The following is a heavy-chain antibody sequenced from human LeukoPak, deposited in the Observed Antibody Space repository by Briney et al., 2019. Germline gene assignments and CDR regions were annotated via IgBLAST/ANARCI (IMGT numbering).Heavy chain of an antibody. Sequence: PSETLSLTCTVSGGSISSSSYYWGWIRQPPGKGLEWIGSIYYSGSTYYNPSLKSRVTISVDTSKNQFSLKLSSVTAADTAVYYCAPYSYGSGFFDYWGQGTLVTVSS. V-gene: IGHV4-39*07. J-gene: IGHJ4*02. CDR2: IYYSGST. CDR3: APYSYGSGFFDY. CDR1: GGSISSSSYY. D-gene: IGHD5-18*01.